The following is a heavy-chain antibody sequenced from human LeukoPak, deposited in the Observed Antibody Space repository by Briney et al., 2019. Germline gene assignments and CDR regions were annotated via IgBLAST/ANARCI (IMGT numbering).Heavy chain of an antibody. CDR1: GSSFTSYW. CDR2: IYPGDADT. CDR3: ARLGGLSSSWYYFDY. V-gene: IGHV5-51*01. Sequence: PGASLQFSGQGSGSSFTSYWSGWVRQLPGKGLEWMGIIYPGDADTSYSPSFEGQVTISADKSISTAYLQWSSLEASDTAMYYCARLGGLSSSWYYFDYWGQGTMVTVSS. D-gene: IGHD6-13*01. J-gene: IGHJ4*02.